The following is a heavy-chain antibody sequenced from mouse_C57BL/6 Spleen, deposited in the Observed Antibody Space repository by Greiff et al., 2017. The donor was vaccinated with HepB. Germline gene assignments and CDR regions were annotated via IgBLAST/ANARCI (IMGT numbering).Heavy chain of an antibody. CDR2: IRSKSNNYAT. V-gene: IGHV10-1*01. D-gene: IGHD2-2*01. CDR1: GFSFNTYA. CDR3: VRQRDGYDVDYAMDY. J-gene: IGHJ4*01. Sequence: DVMLVESGGGLVQPKGSLKLSCAASGFSFNTYAMNWVRQAPGKGLEWVARIRSKSNNYATYYADSVKDRFTISRDDSESMLYLQMNNLKTEDTAMYYCVRQRDGYDVDYAMDYWGQGTSVTVSS.